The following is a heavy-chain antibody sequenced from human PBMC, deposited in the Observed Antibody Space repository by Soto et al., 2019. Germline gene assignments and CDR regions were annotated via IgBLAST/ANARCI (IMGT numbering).Heavy chain of an antibody. Sequence: GGSLRLSCAASGSTFGNSWMHWVRQAPGEGLEWVSRMNSDGSSTDYAGSVKGRFTVSRDNAKNTLYLQMNSLRAEDTAVYYCATAEVDYWGPGTLVTVSS. CDR1: GSTFGNSW. CDR2: MNSDGSST. J-gene: IGHJ4*02. CDR3: ATAEVDY. V-gene: IGHV3-74*01.